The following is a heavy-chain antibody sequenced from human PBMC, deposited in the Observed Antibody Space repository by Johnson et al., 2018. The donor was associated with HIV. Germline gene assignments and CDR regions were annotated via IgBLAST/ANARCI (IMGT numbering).Heavy chain of an antibody. D-gene: IGHD3-10*01. Sequence: EVQLVESGGGLVQPGGSLRLSCAASGFTFSSYDMHWVRQATGKGLEWVSGINSDGSSTSYADSVKGRFTISRDNAKNTLYLQMNSMRAEDTAVYYCARNVLLWFGESADAFDIWGQGTMVTVSS. CDR1: GFTFSSYD. CDR2: INSDGSST. V-gene: IGHV3-74*02. CDR3: ARNVLLWFGESADAFDI. J-gene: IGHJ3*02.